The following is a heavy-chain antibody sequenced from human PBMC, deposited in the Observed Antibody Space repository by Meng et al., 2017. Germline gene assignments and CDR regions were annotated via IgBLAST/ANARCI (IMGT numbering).Heavy chain of an antibody. CDR1: GYTFTSYG. Sequence: ASVKVSCKASGYTFTSYGISWVRQAPGQGLEWMGWISAYNGNTNYAQKLQGRVTMTRNTSISTAYMELSSLRSEDTAVYYCARGKARFSEWLLRYYYYYGMDVWGQGTTVTVSS. V-gene: IGHV1-18*01. J-gene: IGHJ6*02. CDR3: ARGKARFSEWLLRYYYYYGMDV. D-gene: IGHD3-3*01. CDR2: ISAYNGNT.